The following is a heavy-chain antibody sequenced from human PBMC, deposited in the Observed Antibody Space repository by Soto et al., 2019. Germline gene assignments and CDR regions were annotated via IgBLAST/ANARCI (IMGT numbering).Heavy chain of an antibody. CDR1: GYDFTAYD. V-gene: IGHV1-8*02. CDR3: GRGPSPRAPAGGTPYYFAMDV. Sequence: ASVKVSCKASGYDFTAYDINWVRQASGQGLEWMGWMNPINGATGSARRFQGRVSMTRNTATGTAYLELTSLRSDDSAVYYCGRGPSPRAPAGGTPYYFAMDVWGQGTTVTAP. CDR2: MNPINGAT. J-gene: IGHJ6*02. D-gene: IGHD6-13*01.